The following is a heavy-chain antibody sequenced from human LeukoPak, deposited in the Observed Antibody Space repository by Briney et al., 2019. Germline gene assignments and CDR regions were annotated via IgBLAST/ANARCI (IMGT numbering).Heavy chain of an antibody. D-gene: IGHD6-19*01. CDR1: GFTFSSYW. CDR3: ARAPLEDSSGWYEVVRYFDY. Sequence: GGSLRLSCAASGFTFSSYWMSWVRQAPGKGLEWVANIKQDGSEKYYVESVKGRLTISRDNAKNSLSLQMNSLRAEDTAVYYCARAPLEDSSGWYEVVRYFDYWGQGTLVTVSS. V-gene: IGHV3-7*01. CDR2: IKQDGSEK. J-gene: IGHJ4*02.